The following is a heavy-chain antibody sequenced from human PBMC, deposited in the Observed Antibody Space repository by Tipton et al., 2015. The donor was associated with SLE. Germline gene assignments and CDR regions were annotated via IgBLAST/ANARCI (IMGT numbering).Heavy chain of an antibody. V-gene: IGHV4-4*07. CDR3: ARDMDALPSSSWSGIAH. CDR1: GYSISSYY. CDR2: IYTSGST. Sequence: TLSLTCAVSGYSISSYYWSWIRQPPGKGLEWIGHIYTSGSTNYNPSLKSRGTISVDTSKNQFSLKLNSVTAADTAVYYCARDMDALPSSSWSGIAHWGQGILVTVSS. J-gene: IGHJ5*02. D-gene: IGHD6-13*01.